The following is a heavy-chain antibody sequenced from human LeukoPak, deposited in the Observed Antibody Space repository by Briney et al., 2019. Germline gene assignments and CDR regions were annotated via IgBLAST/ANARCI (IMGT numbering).Heavy chain of an antibody. CDR1: GGTFSSYA. D-gene: IGHD6-13*01. J-gene: IGHJ4*02. CDR3: ARDLSAAAGTA. Sequence: ASVKVSCKASGGTFSSYAISWVRQAPGQGLEWMGRIIPIFGTANYAQKFQGRVTITTDESTSTAYMELGSLRSEDTAVYYCARDLSAAAGTAWGQGTLVTVSS. CDR2: IIPIFGTA. V-gene: IGHV1-69*05.